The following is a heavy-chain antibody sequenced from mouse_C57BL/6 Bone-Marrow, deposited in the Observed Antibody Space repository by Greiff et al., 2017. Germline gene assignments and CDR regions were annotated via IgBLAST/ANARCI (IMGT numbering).Heavy chain of an antibody. J-gene: IGHJ2*01. V-gene: IGHV14-4*01. CDR1: GFTIKDYY. D-gene: IGHD2-3*01. CDR3: SSVDGNYFDF. CDR2: IDPELGDT. Sequence: EVQLQQSGAELVRPGASVKLSCTASGFTIKDYYIHWVKQRPEQGLEWIGWIDPELGDTEYASKFQGKATITSDTSSNTAYLQLSSLTSEDTAVYYCSSVDGNYFDFWGQGTPLTVAS.